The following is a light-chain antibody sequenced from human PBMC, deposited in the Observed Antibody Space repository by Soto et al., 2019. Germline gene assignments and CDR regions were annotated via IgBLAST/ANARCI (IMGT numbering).Light chain of an antibody. CDR3: ISYTSSRNRV. J-gene: IGLJ3*02. CDR1: SSDVGGYNY. V-gene: IGLV2-14*01. CDR2: EVS. Sequence: QSALTQPASVSGSPGQSITISCTGTSSDVGGYNYVSWYQQHPGKAPKLIIYEVSNRPSGVSNRFSGSKSGKTASLTISGLQAEDEADYYCISYTSSRNRVFGGGTKVTVL.